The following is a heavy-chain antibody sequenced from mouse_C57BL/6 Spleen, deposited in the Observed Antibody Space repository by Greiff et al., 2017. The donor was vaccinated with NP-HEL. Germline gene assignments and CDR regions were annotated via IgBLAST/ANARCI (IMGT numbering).Heavy chain of an antibody. CDR1: GYTFTSYW. D-gene: IGHD2-1*01. J-gene: IGHJ1*03. CDR2: IDPSDSET. V-gene: IGHV1-52*01. CDR3: ARYYGNHRYFDV. Sequence: QVQLKESGAELVRPGSSVKLSCKASGYTFTSYWMHWVKQRPIQGLEWIGNIDPSDSETHYNQKFKDKATLTVDKSSSTAYMQLSSLTSEDSAVYYCARYYGNHRYFDVWGTGTTVTVSS.